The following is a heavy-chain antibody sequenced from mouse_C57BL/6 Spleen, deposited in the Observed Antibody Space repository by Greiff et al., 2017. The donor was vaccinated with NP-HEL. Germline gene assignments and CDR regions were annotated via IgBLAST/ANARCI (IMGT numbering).Heavy chain of an antibody. V-gene: IGHV5-16*01. CDR3: ARDADYYGSSYAMDY. Sequence: EVKLVESEGGLVQPGSSMKLSCTASGFTFSDYYMAWVRQVPEKGLEWVANINYDGSSTYYLDSLKSRFIISGDNAKNILYLQMSSLKSEDTATYYCARDADYYGSSYAMDYWGQGTSVTVSS. CDR1: GFTFSDYY. D-gene: IGHD1-1*01. J-gene: IGHJ4*01. CDR2: INYDGSST.